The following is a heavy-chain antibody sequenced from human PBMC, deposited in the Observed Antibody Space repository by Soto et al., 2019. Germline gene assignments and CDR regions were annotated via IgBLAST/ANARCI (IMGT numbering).Heavy chain of an antibody. CDR2: INPSGGST. V-gene: IGHV1-46*03. CDR1: GYTFTCYY. Sequence: GASVKVSCKASGYTFTCYYMHWVRQAPGQGLEWMGIINPSGGSTSYAQKFQGRVTMTRDTSTSTVYMELSSLRSEDTAVYYCARARPNGEFEPWGQGTLVTVSS. CDR3: ARARPNGEFEP. D-gene: IGHD6-6*01. J-gene: IGHJ5*02.